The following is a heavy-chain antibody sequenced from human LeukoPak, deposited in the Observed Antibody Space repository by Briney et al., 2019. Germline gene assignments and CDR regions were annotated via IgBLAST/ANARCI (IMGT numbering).Heavy chain of an antibody. D-gene: IGHD2-15*01. J-gene: IGHJ5*02. CDR2: INGSGGST. CDR3: ANAALKYCSGGSCYFSDR. V-gene: IGHV3-23*01. Sequence: PGGSLRLFCAAPGFTFSSYAKSLVRQAPGKGLEWVSAINGSGGSTYYADSVKGRFTIARDNSKNPLYLQMNSLRAEDTAVYYCANAALKYCSGGSCYFSDRWGQGTLVTVSS. CDR1: GFTFSSYA.